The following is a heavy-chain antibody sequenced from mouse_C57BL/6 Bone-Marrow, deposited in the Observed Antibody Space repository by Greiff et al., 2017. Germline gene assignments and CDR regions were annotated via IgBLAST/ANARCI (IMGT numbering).Heavy chain of an antibody. Sequence: QVQLQQSGPELVKPGASVKISCKASGYAFSSSWMNWVKQRPGKGLEWIGRIYPGDGDTNYNGKFKGKATLTADKSSSTAYMQLSSLTSEDSAVYFCARSTVNPLFDYWGQGTTLTVSS. CDR2: IYPGDGDT. V-gene: IGHV1-82*01. CDR3: ARSTVNPLFDY. J-gene: IGHJ2*01. CDR1: GYAFSSSW. D-gene: IGHD1-1*01.